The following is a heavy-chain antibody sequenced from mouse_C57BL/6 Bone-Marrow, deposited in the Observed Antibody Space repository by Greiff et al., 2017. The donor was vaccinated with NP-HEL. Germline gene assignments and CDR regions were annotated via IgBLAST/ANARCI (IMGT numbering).Heavy chain of an antibody. D-gene: IGHD4-1*01. CDR3: AREGLGRGYFDV. V-gene: IGHV1-55*01. Sequence: QVQLQQPGAELVKPGASVKMSCKASGYTFTSYWITWVKQRPGQGLEWIGDISPGSGSTNYNEKFKSKATLTVDTSSSTAYMQLSSLTSEDSAVDYGAREGLGRGYFDVWGTGTTVTVSS. CDR1: GYTFTSYW. CDR2: ISPGSGST. J-gene: IGHJ1*03.